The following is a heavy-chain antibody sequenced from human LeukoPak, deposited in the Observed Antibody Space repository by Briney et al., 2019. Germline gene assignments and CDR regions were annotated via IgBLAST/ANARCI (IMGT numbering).Heavy chain of an antibody. CDR3: AKDVTIFGVVIIRGFDY. Sequence: GGFLRLSCAASGFTFSSYAMSWVRQAPGRGLEWVSAISGSGGSTYYADSVKGRFTISRDNSKNTLYLQMNSLRAEDTAVYYCAKDVTIFGVVIIRGFDYWGQGTPVTVSS. CDR2: ISGSGGST. D-gene: IGHD3-3*01. V-gene: IGHV3-23*01. CDR1: GFTFSSYA. J-gene: IGHJ4*02.